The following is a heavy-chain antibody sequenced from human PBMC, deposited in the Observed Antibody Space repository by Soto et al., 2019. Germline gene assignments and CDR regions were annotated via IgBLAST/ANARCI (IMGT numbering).Heavy chain of an antibody. D-gene: IGHD2-2*01. CDR2: IYPSDSDI. J-gene: IGHJ6*02. Sequence: GESLKISWQASGYSFSKYWIGWVRQVPGKGLGLMGIIYPSDSDIRYSPSFQGQGTISVYKSTKNNYLQWTSLQASDTAMYYCARQDCSSANCLWSHYYHGLHXWGRGTKVTVS. V-gene: IGHV5-51*01. CDR3: ARQDCSSANCLWSHYYHGLHX. CDR1: GYSFSKYW.